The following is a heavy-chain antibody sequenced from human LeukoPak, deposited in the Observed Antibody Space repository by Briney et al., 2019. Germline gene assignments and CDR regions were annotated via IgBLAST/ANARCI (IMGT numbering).Heavy chain of an antibody. CDR3: ARGYSSSSDDFDY. D-gene: IGHD6-13*01. V-gene: IGHV3-7*01. CDR1: GFTFSNYW. CDR2: IKEDGSVK. Sequence: RPGGSLRLSCEASGFTFSNYWMTWLRQDPVKGLEWVANIKEDGSVKQCVDSVKGRFTISRDNAKSSLYLQMNSLRVEDTAVYFCARGYSSSSDDFDYWVQGALVAVSS. J-gene: IGHJ4*02.